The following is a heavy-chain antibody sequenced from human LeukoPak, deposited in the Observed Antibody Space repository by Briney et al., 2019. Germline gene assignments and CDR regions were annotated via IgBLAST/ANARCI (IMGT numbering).Heavy chain of an antibody. CDR2: ISGSGGST. J-gene: IGHJ4*02. CDR1: GFTVSSNY. CDR3: AKHIVVVTARVFDY. Sequence: GGSLRLSCAASGFTVSSNYMSWVRQAPGKGLEWVSAISGSGGSTYYADSVKGRFTISRDNSKNTLYLQMNSLRAEDTAVYYCAKHIVVVTARVFDYWGQGTLVTVSS. V-gene: IGHV3-23*01. D-gene: IGHD2-21*02.